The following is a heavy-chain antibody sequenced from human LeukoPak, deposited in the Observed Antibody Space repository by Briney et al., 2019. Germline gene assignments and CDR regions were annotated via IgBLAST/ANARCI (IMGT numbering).Heavy chain of an antibody. CDR2: IIGAGGDT. V-gene: IGHV3-13*01. D-gene: IGHD3-22*01. Sequence: GGSLRLSCAASGFTFSTYAMSWVRQAPGKGLEWVSVIIGAGGDTHYPGSVKGRFTISRENAKNYLYLQMNSLRAGDTAVYYCARVDYYGSSGYYRYWGQGTLVTVSS. J-gene: IGHJ4*02. CDR3: ARVDYYGSSGYYRY. CDR1: GFTFSTYA.